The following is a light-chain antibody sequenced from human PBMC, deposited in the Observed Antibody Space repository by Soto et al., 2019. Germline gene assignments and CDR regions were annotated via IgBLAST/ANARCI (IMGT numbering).Light chain of an antibody. CDR2: DAS. V-gene: IGKV3-11*01. J-gene: IGKJ4*01. Sequence: EIVLTQSPAALSLSPGERAALSCRASQGVGRFLAWYQQKPGQAPRLLIYDASNRATGIPARSSGSVSETDSALAIDNLEHDDFAVYYCQQRRGLPLSFGGGTKVEIK. CDR3: QQRRGLPLS. CDR1: QGVGRF.